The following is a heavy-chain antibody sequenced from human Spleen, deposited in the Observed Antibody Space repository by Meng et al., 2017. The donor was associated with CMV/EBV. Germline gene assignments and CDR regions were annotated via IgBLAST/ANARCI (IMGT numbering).Heavy chain of an antibody. CDR2: ISGSSSYI. Sequence: GESLKISCAASGFTFNGYTMNWVRQAPGKGLEWVSSISGSSSYIYYADSLKGRFAISRDNAKNSLYLQMNSLRAEDTAVYYCARLLRTPLVVPAATEYYYGMDVWGQGTTVTVSS. J-gene: IGHJ6*02. V-gene: IGHV3-21*01. CDR1: GFTFNGYT. D-gene: IGHD2-2*01. CDR3: ARLLRTPLVVPAATEYYYGMDV.